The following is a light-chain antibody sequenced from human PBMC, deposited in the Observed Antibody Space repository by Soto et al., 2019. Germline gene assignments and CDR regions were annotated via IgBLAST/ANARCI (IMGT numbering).Light chain of an antibody. CDR3: QQYGSSWT. Sequence: DIVLTQSPGTLSLSPGERAALSCRASQSVSSSYLAWYQQKPGQAPRLLIYGASNRATGIPDRFSGSGSGTDFTLTISRLEPEDFAVYYCQQYGSSWTFGQGTKVDIK. CDR2: GAS. V-gene: IGKV3-20*01. J-gene: IGKJ1*01. CDR1: QSVSSSY.